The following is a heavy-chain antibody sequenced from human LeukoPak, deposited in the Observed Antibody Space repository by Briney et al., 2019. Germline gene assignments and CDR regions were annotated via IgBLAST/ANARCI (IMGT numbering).Heavy chain of an antibody. CDR1: GFTFRNYA. V-gene: IGHV3-23*01. D-gene: IGHD3-9*01. J-gene: IGHJ4*02. CDR3: AKWGDYDILTGYYDSDY. CDR2: IVGSGSST. Sequence: GGSLRLSCAASGFTFRNYAMSWVRQAPGKGLEWVSAIVGSGSSTYYADSVKGRFTISRDNSKNTLYLQLNRLRAEDTAVYYCAKWGDYDILTGYYDSDYWRQGTLVTVSS.